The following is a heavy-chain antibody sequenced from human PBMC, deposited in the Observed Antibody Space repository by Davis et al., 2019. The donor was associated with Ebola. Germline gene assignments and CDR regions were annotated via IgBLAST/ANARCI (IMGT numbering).Heavy chain of an antibody. D-gene: IGHD6-13*01. CDR1: GGSISSSSYY. Sequence: PSETLSLTCTVSGGSISSSSYYWGWIRQPPGKGLEWIGSIYYSGSTYYNPSLKSRVTISVDTSKNQFSLKLSSVTAADTAVYYCARSVAADFDYWGQGTLVTVSS. V-gene: IGHV4-39*07. CDR3: ARSVAADFDY. J-gene: IGHJ4*02. CDR2: IYYSGST.